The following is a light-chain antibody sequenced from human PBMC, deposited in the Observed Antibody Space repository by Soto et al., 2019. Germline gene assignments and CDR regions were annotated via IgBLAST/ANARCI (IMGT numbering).Light chain of an antibody. CDR1: QAIGRY. V-gene: IGKV1-9*01. CDR3: QQYSSFSRT. CDR2: SAS. Sequence: IQLTQSPSSLSASVGDTVTITCRASQAIGRYFAWYQQRPGTAPKLLIYSASTLHSGVPSRFIGSGSGTDFTLTISSLQPDDFATYYCQQYSSFSRTFGQGTKVEIK. J-gene: IGKJ1*01.